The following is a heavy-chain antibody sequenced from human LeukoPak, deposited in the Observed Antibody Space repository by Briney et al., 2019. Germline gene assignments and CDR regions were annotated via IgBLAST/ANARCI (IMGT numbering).Heavy chain of an antibody. Sequence: SETLSLTCTVSGGTITSYYWSWLRQPAGKGLEWIGRMYTSGSTKYNPSLKSRVVISLDNSKNQFSLKVTSVTAADTAVYYCARDHYGSGSYKSYFDSRGEGTQVTVSS. CDR3: ARDHYGSGSYKSYFDS. V-gene: IGHV4-4*07. J-gene: IGHJ4*02. D-gene: IGHD3-10*01. CDR1: GGTITSYY. CDR2: MYTSGST.